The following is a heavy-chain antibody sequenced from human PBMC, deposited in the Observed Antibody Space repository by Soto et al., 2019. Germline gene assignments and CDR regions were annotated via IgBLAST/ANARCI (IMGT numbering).Heavy chain of an antibody. J-gene: IGHJ4*02. Sequence: SETLSLTCAVYGGSFSGYYWSWIRQPPGKGLEWIGEINHSGSTNYNPSLKSRVTISVDTSKNQFSLKLSSVTAADTAVYYCARGRRFLEWFVYFDYWGQGTLVTVSS. CDR1: GGSFSGYY. CDR2: INHSGST. D-gene: IGHD3-3*01. CDR3: ARGRRFLEWFVYFDY. V-gene: IGHV4-34*01.